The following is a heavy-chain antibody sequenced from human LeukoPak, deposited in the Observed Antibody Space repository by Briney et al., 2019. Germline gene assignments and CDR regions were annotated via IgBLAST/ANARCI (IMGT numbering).Heavy chain of an antibody. V-gene: IGHV4-39*01. Sequence: SETLSLTCTVSGGSISSSSYYWGWIRQPPGKGLERIGSIYYSGSTYYNPSLKSRVTISVDTSKNQFSLKLSSVTAADTAVYYCARHPPYYDFWSGYWSIEPFDYWGQGTLVTVSS. CDR3: ARHPPYYDFWSGYWSIEPFDY. CDR1: GGSISSSSYY. D-gene: IGHD3-3*01. J-gene: IGHJ4*02. CDR2: IYYSGST.